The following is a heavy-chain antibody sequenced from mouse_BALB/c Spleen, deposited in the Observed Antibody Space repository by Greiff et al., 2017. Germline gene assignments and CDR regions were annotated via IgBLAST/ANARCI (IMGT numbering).Heavy chain of an antibody. V-gene: IGHV1S29*02. CDR3: AREGVGLRRAYYFDY. J-gene: IGHJ2*01. CDR1: GYTFTDYN. CDR2: IYPYNGGT. Sequence: VQLQQSGPELVKPGASVKISCKASGYTFTDYNMHWVKQSHGKSLEWIGYIYPYNGGTGYNQKFKSKATLTVDNSSSTAYMELRSLTSEDSAVYYCAREGVGLRRAYYFDYWGQGTTLTVSS. D-gene: IGHD2-4*01.